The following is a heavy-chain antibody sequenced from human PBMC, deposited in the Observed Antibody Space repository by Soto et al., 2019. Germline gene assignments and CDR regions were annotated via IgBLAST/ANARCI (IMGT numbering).Heavy chain of an antibody. CDR3: ASDSLRAPGGYRYGLRAFDI. J-gene: IGHJ3*02. CDR2: INPNSGGT. CDR1: GYTFTGYY. D-gene: IGHD5-18*01. Sequence: ASVKVSCKASGYTFTGYYMHWVRQAPGQGLEWMGWINPNSGGTNYAQKFQGWVTMTRDTSISPAYMERSRLRSDDTGAYLCASDSLRAPGGYRYGLRAFDIWGQGTMVTVSS. V-gene: IGHV1-2*04.